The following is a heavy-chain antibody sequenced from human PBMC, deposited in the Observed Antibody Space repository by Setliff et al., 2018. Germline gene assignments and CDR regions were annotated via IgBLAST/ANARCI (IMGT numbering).Heavy chain of an antibody. D-gene: IGHD2-2*01. Sequence: ASVKVSCKASGYSFTSYDINWVRLAAGQGLEWMGWVSPIDDGKPGYAQKFQGRVTITWVTSISTAYMELSSLRSEDTAVYYCSRLVRYCTRTSCQRASGDDYWGQGTLVTVSS. CDR2: VSPIDDGKP. J-gene: IGHJ4*02. CDR1: GYSFTSYD. V-gene: IGHV1-8*01. CDR3: SRLVRYCTRTSCQRASGDDY.